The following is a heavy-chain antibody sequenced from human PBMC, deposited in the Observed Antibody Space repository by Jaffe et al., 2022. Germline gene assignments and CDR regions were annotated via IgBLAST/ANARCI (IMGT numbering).Heavy chain of an antibody. Sequence: QVQLVESGGGVVQPGRSLRLSCAASGFTFSSYGMHWVRQAPGKGLEWVAVISYDGSNKYYADSVKGRFTISRDNSKNTLYLQMNSLRAEDTAVYYCAKAVIDYYYMDVWGKGTTVTVSS. CDR3: AKAVIDYYYMDV. J-gene: IGHJ6*03. V-gene: IGHV3-30*18. CDR2: ISYDGSNK. D-gene: IGHD3-10*01. CDR1: GFTFSSYG.